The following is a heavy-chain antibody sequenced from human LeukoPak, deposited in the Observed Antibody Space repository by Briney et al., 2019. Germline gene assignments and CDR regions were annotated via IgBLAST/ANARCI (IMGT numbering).Heavy chain of an antibody. J-gene: IGHJ5*02. V-gene: IGHV1-2*02. CDR2: INPNSGGT. CDR3: ARDKGLVGIAVAGWFDP. Sequence: GASVKVSCKASGYTFTGYYMHWVRQAPGQGLEWMGWINPNSGGTNYAQKFQGRVTMTRDTSISTAYMELSRLRSDDTAVYYCARDKGLVGIAVAGWFDPWGQGTLVTVSS. CDR1: GYTFTGYY. D-gene: IGHD6-19*01.